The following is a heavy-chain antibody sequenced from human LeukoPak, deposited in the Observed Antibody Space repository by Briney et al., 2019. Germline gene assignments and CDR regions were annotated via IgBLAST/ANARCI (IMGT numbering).Heavy chain of an antibody. Sequence: GGSLRLSCAASGFTVSDSYTSWVRQAPGEGLEWVSSIYSVGSTYYADSVRGRFTISRDKTKNTLFLQMNSLRAEDTAVYYCARVPGGGGSVAFFDSWGHGTLVTVSS. D-gene: IGHD3-10*01. CDR2: IYSVGST. J-gene: IGHJ4*01. CDR3: ARVPGGGGSVAFFDS. CDR1: GFTVSDSY. V-gene: IGHV3-53*01.